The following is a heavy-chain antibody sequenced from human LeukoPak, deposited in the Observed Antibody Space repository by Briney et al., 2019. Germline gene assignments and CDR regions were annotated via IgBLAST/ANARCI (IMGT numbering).Heavy chain of an antibody. D-gene: IGHD6-19*01. CDR1: GFTFSSYA. J-gene: IGHJ4*02. V-gene: IGHV3-30-3*01. Sequence: GRSLRLSCAASGFTFSSYAMHWVRQAPGKGLEWVAVISYDGSNKYYADSVKGRSTISRDNSKNTLYLQMNSLRAEDTAVYYCARDAEKQWVAQFGYWGQGTLVTVSS. CDR3: ARDAEKQWVAQFGY. CDR2: ISYDGSNK.